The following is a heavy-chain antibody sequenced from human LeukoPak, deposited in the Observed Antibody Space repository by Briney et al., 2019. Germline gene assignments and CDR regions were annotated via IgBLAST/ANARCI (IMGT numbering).Heavy chain of an antibody. D-gene: IGHD3-22*01. CDR2: IWYDGSNK. Sequence: PGGSLRLSCAASGFTFSSYGMHWVRQAPGKGLEWVAVIWYDGSNKYYADSVKGRFTISRDNSKNTLYLQVNSLRAEDTAVYYCAKEDDCSGYYQYYFDYWGQGTLVTVSS. CDR3: AKEDDCSGYYQYYFDY. CDR1: GFTFSSYG. J-gene: IGHJ4*02. V-gene: IGHV3-33*06.